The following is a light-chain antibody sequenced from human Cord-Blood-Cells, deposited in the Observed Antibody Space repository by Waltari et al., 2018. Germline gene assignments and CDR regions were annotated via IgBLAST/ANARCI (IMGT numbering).Light chain of an antibody. CDR2: DVS. Sequence: QSALTQPASVSGSPGQSITISCTGTSSDVGGYNYVSLYQQHPGKAPKLMIYDVSKRPSGVSNRFSGSKSGNTASLTISGLQAEDEADYYCSSYTSSSNWVFGGGTKLTVL. V-gene: IGLV2-14*01. CDR1: SSDVGGYNY. J-gene: IGLJ3*02. CDR3: SSYTSSSNWV.